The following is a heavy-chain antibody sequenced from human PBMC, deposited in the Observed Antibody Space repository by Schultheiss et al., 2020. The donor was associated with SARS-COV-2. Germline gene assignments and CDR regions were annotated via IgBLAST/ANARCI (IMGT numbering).Heavy chain of an antibody. D-gene: IGHD3-3*01. CDR3: ARDWGFGVVTQPYY. V-gene: IGHV3-23*01. CDR1: GFTFGDYA. CDR2: ISGSGGST. J-gene: IGHJ4*02. Sequence: GGSLRLSCTASGFTFGDYAMSWFRQAPGKGLEWVSAISGSGGSTYYADSVKGRFTISRDNSKNTLYLQMNSLRAEDTAVYYCARDWGFGVVTQPYYWGQGTLVTVSS.